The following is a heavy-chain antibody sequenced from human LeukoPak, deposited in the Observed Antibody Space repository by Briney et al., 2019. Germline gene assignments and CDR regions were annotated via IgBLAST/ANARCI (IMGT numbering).Heavy chain of an antibody. CDR3: ARLSSGWAYYFDY. Sequence: PSETLSLTCTVSGGSVRRGNYYWTGIRQPAGSGLEWIGRIYTSGTTDYNASLRTRVTISVDASRNQFSLNLSSVTAADTAVYYCARLSSGWAYYFDYWGQGTLVTVSS. V-gene: IGHV4-61*02. CDR2: IYTSGTT. CDR1: GGSVRRGNYY. J-gene: IGHJ4*02. D-gene: IGHD6-19*01.